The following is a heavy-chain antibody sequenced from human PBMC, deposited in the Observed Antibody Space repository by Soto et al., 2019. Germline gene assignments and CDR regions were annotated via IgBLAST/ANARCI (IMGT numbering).Heavy chain of an antibody. D-gene: IGHD2-21*01. V-gene: IGHV3-23*01. CDR2: MSGSRVSR. Sequence: PGGCMRLSCAASGCTFSNYGMSWFRQAPGKGLEWVSVMSGSRVSRSIADSVKGLFILSRDHSKNAFYLQMNSLRAQDPAVYSCPKDAACGAPLFRGLQNW. J-gene: IGHJ2*01. CDR3: PKDAACGAPLFRGLQNW. CDR1: GCTFSNYG.